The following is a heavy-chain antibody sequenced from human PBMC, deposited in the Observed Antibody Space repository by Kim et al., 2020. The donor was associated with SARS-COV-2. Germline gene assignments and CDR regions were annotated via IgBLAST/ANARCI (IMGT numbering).Heavy chain of an antibody. CDR2: INHSGST. CDR1: GGSFSGYY. CDR3: ARGFDYGDYVPGY. J-gene: IGHJ4*02. V-gene: IGHV4-34*01. Sequence: SETLSLTCAVYGGSFSGYYWSWIRQPPGKGLEWIGEINHSGSTNYNPSLKSRVTISVDTSKNQFSLKLSSVTAADTAVYYCARGFDYGDYVPGYWGQGTLVTVSS. D-gene: IGHD4-17*01.